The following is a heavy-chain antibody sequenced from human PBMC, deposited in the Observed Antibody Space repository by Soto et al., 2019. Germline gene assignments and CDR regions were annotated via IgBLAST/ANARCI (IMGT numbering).Heavy chain of an antibody. J-gene: IGHJ4*02. CDR2: ISYDGSNK. CDR1: GFTFSSYA. CDR3: ARVAYYYGSSGYYPFDS. D-gene: IGHD3-22*01. Sequence: QVQLVESGGGVVQPGRSLRLSCAASGFTFSSYAMHWVRQAPGKGLEWVAVISYDGSNKYYADSVKGRFTISRDNSKNTLYLQMNSLRAEDTAVYYCARVAYYYGSSGYYPFDSWGQGTLVTVSS. V-gene: IGHV3-30-3*01.